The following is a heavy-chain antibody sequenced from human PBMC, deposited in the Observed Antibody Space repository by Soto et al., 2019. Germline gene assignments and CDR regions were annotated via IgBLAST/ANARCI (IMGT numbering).Heavy chain of an antibody. CDR3: ARAHGNYYYGMDV. D-gene: IGHD4-17*01. Sequence: SETLSLTSADSGGHIRTSNWGSWARQPPGDGLEWIGEIYHSGSTNYNPSLKSRVTISVDKSKNQFSLKLSSVTAADTAVYYCARAHGNYYYGMDVWGQGTTVTVSS. J-gene: IGHJ6*02. CDR1: GGHIRTSNW. CDR2: IYHSGST. V-gene: IGHV4-4*02.